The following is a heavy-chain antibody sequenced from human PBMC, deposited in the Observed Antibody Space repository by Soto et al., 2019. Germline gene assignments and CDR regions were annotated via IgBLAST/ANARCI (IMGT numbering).Heavy chain of an antibody. CDR2: SNAGTGNT. J-gene: IGHJ4*02. CDR3: ARAPGQQGFHFDY. V-gene: IGHV1-3*01. Sequence: ASVKVSCKASGYTFTTYSMHWVRQAPGQRLEWMGWSNAGTGNTKYSQKFQGRVIITWDTSATTAYMELSSLRSEDTAVYYCARAPGQQGFHFDYWGQGSQVTSPQ. D-gene: IGHD6-13*01. CDR1: GYTFTTYS.